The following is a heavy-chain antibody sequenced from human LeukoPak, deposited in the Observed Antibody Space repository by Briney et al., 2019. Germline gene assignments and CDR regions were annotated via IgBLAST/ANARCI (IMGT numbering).Heavy chain of an antibody. CDR2: ISGDGVTT. J-gene: IGHJ4*02. CDR1: GFTFDDYA. CDR3: AKDSPYSSGWRGGGFDY. V-gene: IGHV3-43*02. Sequence: GGSLRLSCAASGFTFDDYAMHWVRQAPGKGLEWVSLISGDGVTTYYADSVKGRFTISRDNSKNSLYLQMNSLRTEDTALYYCAKDSPYSSGWRGGGFDYWGQETLATVSS. D-gene: IGHD6-19*01.